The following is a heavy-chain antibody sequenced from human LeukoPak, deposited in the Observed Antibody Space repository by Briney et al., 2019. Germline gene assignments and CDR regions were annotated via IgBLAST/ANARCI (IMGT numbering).Heavy chain of an antibody. D-gene: IGHD3-10*01. CDR1: GFTFSSYS. CDR3: ARSILLWFGELTNWFDP. V-gene: IGHV3-21*04. CDR2: ISSSSSYI. J-gene: IGHJ5*02. Sequence: GGSLRLSCAASGFTFSSYSMNWVRQAPGKGLEWVSSISSSSSYIYYADSVKGRFTISRDNAKNSLYLQMNSLRAADTAVYYCARSILLWFGELTNWFDPWGQGTLVTVSS.